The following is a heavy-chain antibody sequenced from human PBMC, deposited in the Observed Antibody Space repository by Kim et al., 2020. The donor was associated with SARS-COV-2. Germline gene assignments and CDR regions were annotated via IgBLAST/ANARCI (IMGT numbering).Heavy chain of an antibody. V-gene: IGHV3-23*01. CDR2: ISGSGGST. J-gene: IGHJ4*02. CDR1: GFTFSSYA. D-gene: IGHD3-22*01. Sequence: GGSLRLSCAASGFTFSSYAMSWVRQAPGKGLEWVSAISGSGGSTYYADSVKGRFTISRDNTKNTLYLQMNSLRAEDTAVYYCAKSTYYYDSSGYNPFDYWGQGTLVTVSS. CDR3: AKSTYYYDSSGYNPFDY.